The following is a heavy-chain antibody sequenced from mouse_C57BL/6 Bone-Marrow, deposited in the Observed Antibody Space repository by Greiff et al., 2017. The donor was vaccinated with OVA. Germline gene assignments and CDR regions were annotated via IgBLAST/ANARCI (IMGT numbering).Heavy chain of an antibody. V-gene: IGHV1-64*01. D-gene: IGHD1-1*01. J-gene: IGHJ2*01. Sequence: QVQLQQSGAELVKPGASVKLSCKASGYTFTSYWMHWVKQRPGQGLEWIGMIHPNSGSTNYNAKFKSKATLTVDKSSSPAYMQLSSLTSEDSAVYYCAREVYYYGSSFDYWGQGTTLTVSS. CDR2: IHPNSGST. CDR1: GYTFTSYW. CDR3: AREVYYYGSSFDY.